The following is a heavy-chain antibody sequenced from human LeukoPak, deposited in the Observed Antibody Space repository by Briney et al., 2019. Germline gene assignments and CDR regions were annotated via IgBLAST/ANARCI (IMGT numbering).Heavy chain of an antibody. Sequence: PGRSLRLSCAASGFTCDDYAMHWVRQAPGKGLEWVSGISWNSGSIGYADSVKGRFTISRDNAKNSLYLQMNSLRAEDTALYYCAKTFSGWYEDYSDYWGQGTLVTVSS. D-gene: IGHD2/OR15-2a*01. CDR2: ISWNSGSI. J-gene: IGHJ4*02. V-gene: IGHV3-9*01. CDR3: AKTFSGWYEDYSDY. CDR1: GFTCDDYA.